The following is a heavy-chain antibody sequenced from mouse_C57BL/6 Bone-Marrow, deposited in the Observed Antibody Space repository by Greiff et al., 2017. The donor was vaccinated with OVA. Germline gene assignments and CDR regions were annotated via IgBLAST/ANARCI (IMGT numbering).Heavy chain of an antibody. CDR1: GYTFTSYW. J-gene: IGHJ2*01. D-gene: IGHD4-1*01. Sequence: VQLQQPGAELVMPGASVKLSCKASGYTFTSYWMHWVKQRPGQGLEWIGEIDPSDSYTNYNQKFKGKSTLTVDKSSSTAYMQLSSLTSEDSAVYCCARWEYSDYWGQGTTLTVSS. CDR3: ARWEYSDY. CDR2: IDPSDSYT. V-gene: IGHV1-69*01.